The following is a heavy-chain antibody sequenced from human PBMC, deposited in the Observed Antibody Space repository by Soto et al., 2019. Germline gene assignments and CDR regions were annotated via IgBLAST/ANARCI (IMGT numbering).Heavy chain of an antibody. J-gene: IGHJ6*02. V-gene: IGHV3-30-3*01. CDR3: ARDYYRFNSGYGFSMDV. CDR1: GFTFSSYA. CDR2: ISYEGSSK. D-gene: IGHD5-12*01. Sequence: QVQLVESGGGVVQPGRSLRLSCAASGFTFSSYALHWVRQAPGKGLEWVAVISYEGSSKYYADSVKGRFTFSRNNSKNTRYLQITRLRAEDTAVYYCARDYYRFNSGYGFSMDVWGQGTTVTVSS.